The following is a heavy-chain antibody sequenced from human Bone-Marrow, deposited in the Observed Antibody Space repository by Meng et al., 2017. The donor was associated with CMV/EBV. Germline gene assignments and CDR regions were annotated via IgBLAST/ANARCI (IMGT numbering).Heavy chain of an antibody. J-gene: IGHJ4*02. CDR2: IKEDGSDK. Sequence: GESLKISCAASGFTFRTYWMSWVRLVPGKGLEWVANIKEDGSDKYYVDSVKGRFTISRDNAKNSLYLQMNSLKAEDTAVYYCARDSSGYDYWGQGTRVTVSS. CDR1: GFTFRTYW. CDR3: ARDSSGYDY. D-gene: IGHD6-19*01. V-gene: IGHV3-7*01.